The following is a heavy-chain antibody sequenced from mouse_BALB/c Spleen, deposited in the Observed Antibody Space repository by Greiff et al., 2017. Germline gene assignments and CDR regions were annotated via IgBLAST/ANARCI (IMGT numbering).Heavy chain of an antibody. V-gene: IGHV2-9*02. J-gene: IGHJ4*01. CDR2: IWAGGST. D-gene: IGHD2-1*01. Sequence: QVQLKESGPGLVAPSQSLSITCTVSGFSLTSYGVHWVRQPPGKGLEWLGVIWAGGSTNYNSALMSRLSISKDNSKSQVFLKMNSLQTDDTAMYYCARDRDGNYLLLAMDYWGQGTSVTVSS. CDR1: GFSLTSYG. CDR3: ARDRDGNYLLLAMDY.